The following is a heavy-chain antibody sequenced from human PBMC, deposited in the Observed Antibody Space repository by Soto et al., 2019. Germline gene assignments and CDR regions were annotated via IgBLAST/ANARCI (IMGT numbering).Heavy chain of an antibody. CDR1: GPSITSYY. CDR3: ARGLYGGIRNY. V-gene: IGHV4-59*01. CDR2: IHYKGST. J-gene: IGHJ4*02. Sequence: SETLSLTCTVSGPSITSYYWSWIRQPPGKGLEWIGYIHYKGSTNYSPSLKSRVTMSVDTSKNQFSLKLTSVTPADTAVYYCARGLYGGIRNYWGQGTLVTVSS. D-gene: IGHD2-15*01.